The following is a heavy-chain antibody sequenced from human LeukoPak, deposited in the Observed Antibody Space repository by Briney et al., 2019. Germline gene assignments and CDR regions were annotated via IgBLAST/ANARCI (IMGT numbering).Heavy chain of an antibody. CDR1: GGSISSGSYY. CDR2: IYYSGST. J-gene: IGHJ5*02. D-gene: IGHD4-17*01. Sequence: SETLSLTCTVSGGSISSGSYYWGWIRQPPGKGLEWIGSIYYSGSTYHNPSLKSRVTISVDTSKNQFSLKLSSVTAADTAVYYCARDPYDYGDYYNWFDPWGQGTLVTVSS. CDR3: ARDPYDYGDYYNWFDP. V-gene: IGHV4-39*07.